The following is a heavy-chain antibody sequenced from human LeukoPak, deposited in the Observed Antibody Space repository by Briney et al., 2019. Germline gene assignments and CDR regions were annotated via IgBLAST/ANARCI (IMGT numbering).Heavy chain of an antibody. Sequence: GGSLRLSCAVSGFSFDTYWMTWVRQAPGKGLEWVANIKQDGSEKYYVDSVKGRFTISRDNAKNSLYLQMNSLRAEDTAVYYCARQYPMATIPFDYWGQGTLVTVSS. CDR3: ARQYPMATIPFDY. V-gene: IGHV3-7*01. CDR2: IKQDGSEK. J-gene: IGHJ4*02. CDR1: GFSFDTYW. D-gene: IGHD5-24*01.